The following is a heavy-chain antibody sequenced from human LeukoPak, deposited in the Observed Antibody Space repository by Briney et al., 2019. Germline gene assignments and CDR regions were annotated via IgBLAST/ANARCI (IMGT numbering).Heavy chain of an antibody. J-gene: IGHJ4*02. CDR3: ARDQGITMVY. Sequence: GGSLRLSCAASGFTFSSYAMHWVRQAPGKGLEGVAVISYDGSNKYYAHSVKGRFTISRDNSKNTLYLQMNSLRAEDTAVYYCARDQGITMVYWGQGTLVTVSS. CDR2: ISYDGSNK. V-gene: IGHV3-30-3*01. CDR1: GFTFSSYA. D-gene: IGHD3-10*01.